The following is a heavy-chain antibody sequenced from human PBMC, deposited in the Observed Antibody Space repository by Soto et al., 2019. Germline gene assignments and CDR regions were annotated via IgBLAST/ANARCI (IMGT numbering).Heavy chain of an antibody. CDR1: GYTFTSYA. CDR3: ARVPGGLYYYYGMDV. Sequence: ASVKVSCKASGYTFTSYAMHWVRQAPGQRLEWMGWINAGNGNTKYSQKFQGRVTITRDTSASTAYMELSSLRSEDTAVYYCARVPGGLYYYYGMDVWGQGTTVTVSS. D-gene: IGHD1-26*01. V-gene: IGHV1-3*01. CDR2: INAGNGNT. J-gene: IGHJ6*02.